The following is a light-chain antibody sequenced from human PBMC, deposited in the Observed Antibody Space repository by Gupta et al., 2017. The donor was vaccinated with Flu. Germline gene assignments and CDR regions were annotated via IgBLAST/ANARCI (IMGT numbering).Light chain of an antibody. J-gene: IGKJ1*01. V-gene: IGKV1-39*01. CDR1: QSISSY. Sequence: DIQMTQSPSSLSASVGDRVTITFRASQSISSYLNWYQQEPGKAPKLLIYAASSLQSGVPSRFSGSGSGTDFTLTISRLQPEDFATYYCQHGNSTLWTFGQGTKVEIK. CDR2: AAS. CDR3: QHGNSTLWT.